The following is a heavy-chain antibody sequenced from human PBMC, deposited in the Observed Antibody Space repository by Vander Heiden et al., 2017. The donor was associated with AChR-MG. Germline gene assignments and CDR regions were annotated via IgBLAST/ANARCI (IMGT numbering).Heavy chain of an antibody. CDR2: ISSSSSTI. CDR1: GFTFSSYS. D-gene: IGHD3-22*01. Sequence: EVQLVESGGGLVQPGGSLRLSCAASGFTFSSYSMNWFRQAPGKGLEWVSYISSSSSTIYYADSVKGRFTVSRDNAKNSLYLQMNSLRAEDTAVYYCARDGYYDSSGYPLLTIDYWGQGTLVTVSS. V-gene: IGHV3-48*01. CDR3: ARDGYYDSSGYPLLTIDY. J-gene: IGHJ4*02.